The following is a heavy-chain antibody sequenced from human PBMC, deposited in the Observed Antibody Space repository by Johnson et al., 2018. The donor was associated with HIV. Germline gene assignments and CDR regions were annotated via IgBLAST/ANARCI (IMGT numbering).Heavy chain of an antibody. D-gene: IGHD6-13*01. Sequence: QVQLVESGGGVVQPGRSLSLSCAASGFTFSSNAMHWVRQAPGKGLEWVAVISYDGSNKYYADSVKGRFTISRDNSKNTLYLQVNSLRAEDTAVYYCARGDSSSWPTFENDSFDIWGQGTMVTVSS. CDR2: ISYDGSNK. CDR3: ARGDSSSWPTFENDSFDI. J-gene: IGHJ3*02. CDR1: GFTFSSNA. V-gene: IGHV3-30*04.